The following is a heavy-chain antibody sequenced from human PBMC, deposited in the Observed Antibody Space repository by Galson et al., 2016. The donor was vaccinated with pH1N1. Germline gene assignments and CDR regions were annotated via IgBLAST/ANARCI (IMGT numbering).Heavy chain of an antibody. CDR2: IRWYSGSI. CDR1: GFTFDDYA. V-gene: IGHV3-9*01. Sequence: SLRLSCAASGFTFDDYAMHWVRQAPGKGLEWVSGIRWYSGSIGYADSVKGRFTISRDNAKNSMYLQMNSLRAEDTALYYWAKVEGYYLGYFDYWGQGTLVTVSS. J-gene: IGHJ4*02. CDR3: AKVEGYYLGYFDY. D-gene: IGHD1-26*01.